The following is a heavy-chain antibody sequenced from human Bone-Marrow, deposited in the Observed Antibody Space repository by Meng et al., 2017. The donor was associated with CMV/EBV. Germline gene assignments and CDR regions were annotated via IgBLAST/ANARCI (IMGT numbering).Heavy chain of an antibody. CDR2: IIPIFGTA. D-gene: IGHD6-13*01. CDR1: GGTFSSYA. J-gene: IGHJ4*02. CDR3: ARGGYSSSWSFDY. V-gene: IGHV1-69*05. Sequence: SVKVSCKASGGTFSSYAISWVRQAPGQGLEWMGGIIPIFGTANYAQKFQGRVTITTDESTSTAYMELSSLRSEDTAVYYCARGGYSSSWSFDYWGQGTLVTVSS.